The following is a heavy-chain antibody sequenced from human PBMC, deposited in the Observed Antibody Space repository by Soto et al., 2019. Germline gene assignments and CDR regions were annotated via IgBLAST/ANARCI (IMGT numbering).Heavy chain of an antibody. CDR2: ISSSSSYT. Sequence: GGSLRLSCAASGFTFSSYSMNWVRQAPGKGLEWVSSISSSSSYTYYADSVKGRFTISRDNAKNSLYLQMNSLRAEDTAVYYCASLLVVPAAIAVDYWGQGTLVTVSS. V-gene: IGHV3-21*01. CDR3: ASLLVVPAAIAVDY. D-gene: IGHD2-2*01. CDR1: GFTFSSYS. J-gene: IGHJ4*02.